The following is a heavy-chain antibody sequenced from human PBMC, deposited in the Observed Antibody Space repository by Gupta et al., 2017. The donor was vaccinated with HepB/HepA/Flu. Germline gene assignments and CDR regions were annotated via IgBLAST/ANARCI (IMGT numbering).Heavy chain of an antibody. CDR1: GFTFGSYG. CDR2: ISYDGSNK. D-gene: IGHD5-12*01. CDR3: AKGLSRVVATMPAY. V-gene: IGHV3-30*18. J-gene: IGHJ4*02. Sequence: QVQLVESGGGVVQPGRSLRLSCAASGFTFGSYGMHWVRQAPGKGLEWVAVISYDGSNKYYADSVKGRFTISRDNSKNTLYLQMNSLRAEDTAVYYCAKGLSRVVATMPAYWGQGTLVTVSS.